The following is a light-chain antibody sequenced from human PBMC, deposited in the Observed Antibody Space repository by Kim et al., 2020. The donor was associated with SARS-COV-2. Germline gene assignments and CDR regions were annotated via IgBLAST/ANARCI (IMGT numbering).Light chain of an antibody. Sequence: SVSPGQTARITCSGDVLAKRYARWGQQKPGQAPILVVYKDNERPSGIPERFSGSSSGTTVTLTISAAQVEDEADYYCYSAADNNLVFGGGTQLTVL. CDR2: KDN. J-gene: IGLJ3*02. CDR1: VLAKRY. V-gene: IGLV3-27*01. CDR3: YSAADNNLV.